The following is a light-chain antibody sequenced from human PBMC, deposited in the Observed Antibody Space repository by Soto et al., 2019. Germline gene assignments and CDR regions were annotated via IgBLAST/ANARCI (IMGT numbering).Light chain of an antibody. CDR1: QSIRSSF. V-gene: IGKV3-20*01. Sequence: EIVLTQSPGTLSLSPGERATLSCRASQSIRSSFFAWYQQKPGQAPRLIIYGASSRATGIPDRFSGSGSGTDFTLTISRLEPEDFAVYYCQQYGSSPLTFGPGTKVDIK. CDR2: GAS. CDR3: QQYGSSPLT. J-gene: IGKJ3*01.